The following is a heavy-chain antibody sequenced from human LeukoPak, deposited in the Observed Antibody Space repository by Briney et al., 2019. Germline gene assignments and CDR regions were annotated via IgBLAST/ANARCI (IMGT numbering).Heavy chain of an antibody. CDR2: IYTSGST. CDR1: GGSSSSYE. J-gene: IGHJ6*02. V-gene: IGHV4-4*07. D-gene: IGHD2-2*01. Sequence: SDTLSRTCNVAGGSSSSYEWIWIRQPAGKGLEWIGRIYTSGSTNYNPSLKSRVTMSVDTSKNQFSLKLSSVTAADTAVYYCARGVVVVPAAKESYYYGMDVWGQGTTVTVSS. CDR3: ARGVVVVPAAKESYYYGMDV.